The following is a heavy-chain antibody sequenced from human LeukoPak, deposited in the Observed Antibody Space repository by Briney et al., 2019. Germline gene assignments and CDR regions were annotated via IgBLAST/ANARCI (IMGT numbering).Heavy chain of an antibody. J-gene: IGHJ4*02. CDR3: VRQFDY. CDR1: GGSISSYY. CDR2: FYSSGST. V-gene: IGHV4-59*04. Sequence: PSETLSLTCTVSGGSISSYYWSWIRQPPGKGLEWIGNFYSSGSTYYNPSLKSRVTISVDTSKNQFPLNLTSVTAADTAVYYCVRQFDYCGQGTLVTVSS.